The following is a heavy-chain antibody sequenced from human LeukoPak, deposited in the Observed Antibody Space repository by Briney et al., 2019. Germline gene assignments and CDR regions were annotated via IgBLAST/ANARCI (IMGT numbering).Heavy chain of an antibody. D-gene: IGHD6-13*01. CDR1: SYTFTSYG. CDR2: ISAYNGNT. V-gene: IGHV1-18*01. CDR3: ARVIAAAGTYYYYMDV. Sequence: ASVKVSCKASSYTFTSYGISWVRQAPGQGLEWMGWISAYNGNTNYAQKLQGRVTMTTDTSTSTAYMELRSLRSDDTAVYYCARVIAAAGTYYYYMDVWGKGTTVTVSS. J-gene: IGHJ6*03.